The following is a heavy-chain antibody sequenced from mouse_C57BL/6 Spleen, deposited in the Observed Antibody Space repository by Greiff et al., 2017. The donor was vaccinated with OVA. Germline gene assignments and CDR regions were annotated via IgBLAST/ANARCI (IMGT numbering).Heavy chain of an antibody. CDR2: IDPSDSYT. CDR3: AAGSSPPYAMDY. V-gene: IGHV1-50*01. CDR1: GYTFTSYW. J-gene: IGHJ4*01. D-gene: IGHD1-1*01. Sequence: QVQLQQPGAELVKPGASVKLSCKASGYTFTSYWMQWVKQRPGQGLEWIGEIDPSDSYTNYNQKFKGKATLTVDTSSSTAYMQLSSLTSEDSAVYYCAAGSSPPYAMDYWGQGTSVTVSS.